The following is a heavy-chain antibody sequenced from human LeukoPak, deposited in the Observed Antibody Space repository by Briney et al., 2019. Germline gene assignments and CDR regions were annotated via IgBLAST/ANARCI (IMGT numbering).Heavy chain of an antibody. CDR2: IYNSGTT. D-gene: IGHD1-1*01. CDR1: GGSISSGGHY. CDR3: AKLNLGEMAYFDS. Sequence: SETLSLTCSVSGGSISSGGHYWSWIRQHPGKSLEWIGYIYNSGTTFYNPSLKSQVAISVDTSKNQFSLKVNSVTAADTAIYYCAKLNLGEMAYFDSWGQGILVTVSS. J-gene: IGHJ4*02. V-gene: IGHV4-31*01.